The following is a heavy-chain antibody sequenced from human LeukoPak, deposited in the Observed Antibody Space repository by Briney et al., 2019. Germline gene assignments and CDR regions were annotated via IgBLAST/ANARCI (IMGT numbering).Heavy chain of an antibody. D-gene: IGHD6-19*01. CDR1: GFTFSSYA. J-gene: IGHJ5*02. V-gene: IGHV3-23*01. Sequence: GGSLRLSCAASGFTFSSYAMSWVRQAPGKGQEWVSAISGSGGSTYYADSVKGRFTISRDNSKNTLYLQMNSLRAEDTAVYYCAKDKTSIAVAGTFDPWGQGTLVTVSS. CDR3: AKDKTSIAVAGTFDP. CDR2: ISGSGGST.